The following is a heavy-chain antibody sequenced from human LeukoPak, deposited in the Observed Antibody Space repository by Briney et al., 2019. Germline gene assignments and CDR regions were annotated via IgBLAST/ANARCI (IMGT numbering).Heavy chain of an antibody. D-gene: IGHD2-21*01. V-gene: IGHV4-59*08. CDR3: ARHPRVFPFDY. J-gene: IGHJ4*02. Sequence: SETLSLTCTVSGGSITTYYWSWIRQPPGEGLEWIGYVYHSGSTNYNPSLKSRVTISVDTSKNQFSLKLSSVTAADTAVYYCARHPRVFPFDYWGQGTLVTVSS. CDR1: GGSITTYY. CDR2: VYHSGST.